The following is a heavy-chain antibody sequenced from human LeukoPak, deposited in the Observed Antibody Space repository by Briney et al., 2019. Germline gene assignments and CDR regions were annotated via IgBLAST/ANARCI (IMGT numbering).Heavy chain of an antibody. CDR1: GFTFGDYA. Sequence: SLRLSCTASGFTFGDYAMSWFRQAPGKGLEWVGFIRSKAYGGTTEYAASVKGRFTIPRDDSKSIAYLQMNSLKTEDTAVYYCTRDWYSSGWYFDYWGQGTLVTVSS. V-gene: IGHV3-49*03. D-gene: IGHD6-19*01. CDR3: TRDWYSSGWYFDY. CDR2: IRSKAYGGTT. J-gene: IGHJ4*02.